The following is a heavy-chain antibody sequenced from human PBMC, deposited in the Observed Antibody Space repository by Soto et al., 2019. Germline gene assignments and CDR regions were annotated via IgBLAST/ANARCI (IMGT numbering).Heavy chain of an antibody. Sequence: QVQLQQWGAGLLKPSETLSLTCAVYGESFSGYYWSWIRQPPGKGLEWIGEINRSRSTNHNPSLTGRVTISVATSNNQFSLKLNSVTAADTAVYYCARGWVGTGSHYFRFWGQGTLVTVSS. D-gene: IGHD3-9*01. J-gene: IGHJ4*02. CDR3: ARGWVGTGSHYFRF. V-gene: IGHV4-34*01. CDR1: GESFSGYY. CDR2: INRSRST.